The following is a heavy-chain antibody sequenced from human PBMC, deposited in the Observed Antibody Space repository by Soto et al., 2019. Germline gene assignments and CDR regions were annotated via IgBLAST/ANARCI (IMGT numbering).Heavy chain of an antibody. CDR1: GYTFTSYY. Sequence: QVQLVQSGAEVKKPGASVKVSCKASGYTFTSYYVHWVRQAPGQGLEWMGIINPSGGSTIYTQKFQGRVTMTRDTSTSTVYMELSSLRSEDTAMYYCARDGIHSRCGRGIWFDPWGQGTLVTVSS. J-gene: IGHJ5*02. CDR3: ARDGIHSRCGRGIWFDP. D-gene: IGHD5-18*01. V-gene: IGHV1-46*01. CDR2: INPSGGST.